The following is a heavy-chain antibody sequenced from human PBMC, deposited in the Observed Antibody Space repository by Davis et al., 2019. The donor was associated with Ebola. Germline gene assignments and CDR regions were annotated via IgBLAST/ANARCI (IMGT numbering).Heavy chain of an antibody. J-gene: IGHJ6*02. V-gene: IGHV3-23*01. CDR2: ISGSGGST. Sequence: GGSLRLSCAASGFTFSSYAMSWVRQAPGKGLEWVLAISGSGGSTYYADSVKGRFTISRDNSKNTLYLQMNSLRAEDTAVYYCARDTTTTTVVTLFSYYGMDVWGQGTTVTVSS. D-gene: IGHD4-23*01. CDR1: GFTFSSYA. CDR3: ARDTTTTTVVTLFSYYGMDV.